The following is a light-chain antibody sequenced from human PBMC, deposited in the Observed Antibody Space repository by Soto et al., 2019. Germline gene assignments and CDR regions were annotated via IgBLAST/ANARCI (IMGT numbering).Light chain of an antibody. V-gene: IGKV3-15*01. J-gene: IGKJ2*01. CDR1: QSVSSN. CDR2: GAS. Sequence: EIVMTQSLATLSVSPGERATLSCRASQSVSSNLAWYQQKPGQAPRLLIYGASTRATGIPARFSGSGSGTEFTLTISSLQSEDFAVYYCQQYNNWPPPFGQGTKLEIK. CDR3: QQYNNWPPP.